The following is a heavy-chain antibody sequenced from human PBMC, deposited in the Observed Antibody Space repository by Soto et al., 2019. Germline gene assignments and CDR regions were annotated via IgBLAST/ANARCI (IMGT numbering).Heavy chain of an antibody. CDR3: ARDTGGTSRNFDY. V-gene: IGHV3-48*03. CDR2: ISSSGSTI. CDR1: GFTFSSYE. D-gene: IGHD1-26*01. Sequence: EVQLVESGGGLVQPGGSLRLSCAASGFTFSSYEMNWVRQAPGKGLEWVSYISSSGSTIYYADSVKGRFTISRDNAKNSLYLQMNSLTAEDTAVHYCARDTGGTSRNFDYWGQGTLVTVSS. J-gene: IGHJ4*02.